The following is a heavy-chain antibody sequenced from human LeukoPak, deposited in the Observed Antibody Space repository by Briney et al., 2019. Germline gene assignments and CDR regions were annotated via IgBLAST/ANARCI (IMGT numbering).Heavy chain of an antibody. Sequence: SETLSLTCTVSGVSISSYYWSWIRQPPGKGLEWIGYIYYSGSTNYNPSLKSRVTISVDTSKNQFSLKLSSVTAADTAVYYCASAPQGGYWGREPWSPSPQ. J-gene: IGHJ4*02. D-gene: IGHD3-16*01. CDR1: GVSISSYY. CDR3: ASAPQGGY. V-gene: IGHV4-59*01. CDR2: IYYSGST.